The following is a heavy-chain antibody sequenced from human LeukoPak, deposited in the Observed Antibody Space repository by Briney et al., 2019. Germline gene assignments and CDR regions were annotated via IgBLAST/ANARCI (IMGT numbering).Heavy chain of an antibody. CDR1: GFTFSSYS. Sequence: PGGSLRLSCAASGFTFSSYSMNWVRQAPGKGLEWVSSISSSSSYIYYADSVKGRFTISRDNAKNSLYLQMNSLRAEDTAVYYCARDGAPRYCSGGSCYFYYYYMDVWGKGTTVTVSS. D-gene: IGHD2-15*01. CDR2: ISSSSSYI. J-gene: IGHJ6*03. CDR3: ARDGAPRYCSGGSCYFYYYYMDV. V-gene: IGHV3-21*01.